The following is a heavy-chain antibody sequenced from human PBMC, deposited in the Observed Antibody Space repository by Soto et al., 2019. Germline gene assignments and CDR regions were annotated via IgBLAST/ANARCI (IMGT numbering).Heavy chain of an antibody. V-gene: IGHV1-69*06. CDR3: AGGGGLAPVRAFDI. CDR1: GGTFSSYA. J-gene: IGHJ3*02. Sequence: QVQLVQSGAEVKKPGSSVKVSCKASGGTFSSYAISWVRQAPGQGLEWMGGIIPIFGTANYAKKFQGRVTITADKSTSTAYMELSSLRPEDTAVYYCAGGGGLAPVRAFDIWGQGTMVTVSS. D-gene: IGHD2-15*01. CDR2: IIPIFGTA.